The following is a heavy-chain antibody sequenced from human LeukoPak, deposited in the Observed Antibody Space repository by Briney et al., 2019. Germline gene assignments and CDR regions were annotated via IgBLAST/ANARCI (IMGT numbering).Heavy chain of an antibody. V-gene: IGHV1-18*01. CDR1: GYTFTSYG. D-gene: IGHD2-15*01. CDR2: ISAYNGNT. J-gene: IGHJ4*02. Sequence: GASVKVSCKASGYTFTSYGISWVRQAPGQGPEWMGWISAYNGNTNYAQKLQGRVTMTTDTSTSTAYMELRSLRSDDTAVYYCARVRTYCSGGSCPGDFDYWGQGTLVTVSS. CDR3: ARVRTYCSGGSCPGDFDY.